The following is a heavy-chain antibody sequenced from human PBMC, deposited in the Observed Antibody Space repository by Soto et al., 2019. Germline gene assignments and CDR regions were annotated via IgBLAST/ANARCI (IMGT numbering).Heavy chain of an antibody. Sequence: GGSLRLSCAASGFTFSSYAMSWVRQAPGKGLEWVSAISGSGGSTYYADSVKGRFTISRDNSKNTLWLQMNTLRAEDTAVYYCARMGNYYYYYMDVWGKGTTVTVSS. V-gene: IGHV3-23*01. J-gene: IGHJ6*03. CDR3: ARMGNYYYYYMDV. CDR2: ISGSGGST. D-gene: IGHD2-8*01. CDR1: GFTFSSYA.